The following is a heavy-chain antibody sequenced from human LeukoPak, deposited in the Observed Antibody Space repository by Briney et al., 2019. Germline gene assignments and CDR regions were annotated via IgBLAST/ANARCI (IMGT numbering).Heavy chain of an antibody. Sequence: GGSLRLSCAASGFTFSSYGMHWVRQAPGKGLEWVAVISYDGSNKYYADSVKGRFTISRDNSKNSLYLQMNSLRAEDTAVYYCAREGIAVAGTRRSPFDYWGQGTLVTVSS. J-gene: IGHJ4*02. D-gene: IGHD6-19*01. CDR2: ISYDGSNK. CDR1: GFTFSSYG. V-gene: IGHV3-30*03. CDR3: AREGIAVAGTRRSPFDY.